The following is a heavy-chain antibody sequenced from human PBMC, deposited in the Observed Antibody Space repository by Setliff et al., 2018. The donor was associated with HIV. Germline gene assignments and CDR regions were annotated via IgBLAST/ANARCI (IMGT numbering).Heavy chain of an antibody. J-gene: IGHJ5*02. CDR1: GGPFTSSS. Sequence: SVKVSCKASGGPFTSSSIGWVRQAPGQGLEWMGGIIPIFGTANYAQKFQGRVTIIADESTSTAYMELSSLRSEDTAVYYCARGLWFDPWGQGTLVTVSS. CDR3: ARGLWFDP. V-gene: IGHV1-69*13. CDR2: IIPIFGTA.